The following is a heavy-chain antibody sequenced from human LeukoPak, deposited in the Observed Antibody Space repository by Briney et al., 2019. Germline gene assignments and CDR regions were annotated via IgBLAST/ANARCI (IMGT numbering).Heavy chain of an antibody. J-gene: IGHJ4*02. CDR1: GYTLTSYY. CDR3: ARGGVDGYNSGFFDY. V-gene: IGHV1-46*01. CDR2: INPSGGST. D-gene: IGHD5-24*01. Sequence: ASVRLSCKASGYTLTSYYMHWVRQAPGQGLEWMGIINPSGGSTTYAQNFQGRVTMTRDTSTSTVYMELSRLRYEDTAVYYCARGGVDGYNSGFFDYWGQGTLVTVSS.